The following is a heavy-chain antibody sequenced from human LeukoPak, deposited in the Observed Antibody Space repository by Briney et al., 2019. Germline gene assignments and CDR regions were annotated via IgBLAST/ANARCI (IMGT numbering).Heavy chain of an antibody. Sequence: GGSLRLSCAASGFTFSDYYMSWIRQAPGTGLEWVSYISSSGSTIYYADSVKGRFTISRDNAKNSLYLQMNSLRAEDTAVYYCARDWNYYDSSGYGYWGQGTLVTVSS. V-gene: IGHV3-11*01. CDR3: ARDWNYYDSSGYGY. CDR1: GFTFSDYY. J-gene: IGHJ4*02. CDR2: ISSSGSTI. D-gene: IGHD3-22*01.